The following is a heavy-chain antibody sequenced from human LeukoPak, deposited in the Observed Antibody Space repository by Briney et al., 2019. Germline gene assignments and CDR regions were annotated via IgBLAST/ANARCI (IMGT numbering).Heavy chain of an antibody. J-gene: IGHJ3*02. Sequence: PSETLSLTCAVYGGSFSGYYWSWIRQPPGKGLEWIGEINHSGSTNYNPSLKSRVTISVDASKNQFSLKLSSVTAADTAVYYCARGRIQLWLPRRLDAFDIWGQGTMVTVSS. CDR1: GGSFSGYY. D-gene: IGHD5-18*01. V-gene: IGHV4-34*01. CDR3: ARGRIQLWLPRRLDAFDI. CDR2: INHSGST.